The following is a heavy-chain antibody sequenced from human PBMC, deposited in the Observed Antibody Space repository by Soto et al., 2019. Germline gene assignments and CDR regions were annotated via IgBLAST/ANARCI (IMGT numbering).Heavy chain of an antibody. CDR2: IYPGDSET. CDR1: GYSFTNYW. Sequence: GESLKIYCKGSGYSFTNYWIGWVRQMPGKGLEWMGIIYPGDSETRYSPSFQGQVTISADTSINTAYLQWTRLKASDTAMYYCARIPGYVSQYYFDYWGQGTLVTVSS. J-gene: IGHJ4*02. V-gene: IGHV5-51*01. CDR3: ARIPGYVSQYYFDY. D-gene: IGHD3-16*01.